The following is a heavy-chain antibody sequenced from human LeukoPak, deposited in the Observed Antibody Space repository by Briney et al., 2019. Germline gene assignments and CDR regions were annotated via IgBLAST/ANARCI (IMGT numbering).Heavy chain of an antibody. CDR1: GGSISSSSYY. Sequence: SETLSLTCTVSGGSISSSSYYWDWIRQPPGKGLEWIGSIYYSGSTNYNPSLQSRVTISVDTSNNQFSLKLSSVTAADTAVCYCARRGAGLVRGVIITFFNYWGQGTPVTVSS. V-gene: IGHV4-39*01. D-gene: IGHD3-10*01. CDR3: ARRGAGLVRGVIITFFNY. J-gene: IGHJ4*02. CDR2: IYYSGST.